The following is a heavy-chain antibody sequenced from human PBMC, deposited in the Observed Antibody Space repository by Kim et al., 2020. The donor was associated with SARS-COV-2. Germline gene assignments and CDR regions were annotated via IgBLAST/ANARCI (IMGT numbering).Heavy chain of an antibody. CDR3: AKGSRIQLWLLHYYYGMDV. CDR2: ISYDGSNK. V-gene: IGHV3-30*18. D-gene: IGHD5-18*01. CDR1: GFTFSSYG. Sequence: GGSLRLSCAASGFTFSSYGMHWVRQAPGKGLEWVAVISYDGSNKYYADSVKGRFTISRDNSKNTLYLQMNSLRAEDTAVYYCAKGSRIQLWLLHYYYGMDVWGQRTTVTVSS. J-gene: IGHJ6*02.